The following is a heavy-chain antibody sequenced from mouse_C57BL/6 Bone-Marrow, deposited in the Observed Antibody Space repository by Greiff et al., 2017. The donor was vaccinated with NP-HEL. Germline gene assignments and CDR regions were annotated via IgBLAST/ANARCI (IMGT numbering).Heavy chain of an antibody. J-gene: IGHJ2*01. CDR1: GYTFTSYD. V-gene: IGHV1-85*01. CDR2: IYPRDGST. Sequence: QVQLKESGPELVKPGASVKLSCKASGYTFTSYDINWVKQRPGQGLEWIGWIYPRDGSTKYNEKFKGKATLTVDTSSSTAYMELHSLTSEDSAVYFCARRRYSNYDYFDYWGQGTTLTVSS. D-gene: IGHD2-5*01. CDR3: ARRRYSNYDYFDY.